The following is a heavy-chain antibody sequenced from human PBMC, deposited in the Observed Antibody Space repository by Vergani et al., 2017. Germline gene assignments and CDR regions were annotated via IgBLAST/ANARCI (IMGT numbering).Heavy chain of an antibody. CDR3: ARVVRGPSDYFDY. D-gene: IGHD3-10*01. CDR2: IKEDGSEK. CDR1: GFIFSSYW. J-gene: IGHJ4*02. Sequence: EVQLVESGGGLVQPGGSLRLSCAASGFIFSSYWMHWVRQAPGKGLEWVAAIKEDGSEKQYVDSVKGRFTISRDNAKKSLYLQMNSLRAEDTAVYNCARVVRGPSDYFDYWGQGTLVTVSS. V-gene: IGHV3-7*01.